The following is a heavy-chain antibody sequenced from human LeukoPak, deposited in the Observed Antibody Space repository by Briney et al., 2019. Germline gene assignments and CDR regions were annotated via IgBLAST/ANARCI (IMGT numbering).Heavy chain of an antibody. CDR3: ARDGRRGMLSMANN. CDR1: GGSISSSSYY. J-gene: IGHJ4*02. V-gene: IGHV4-39*07. Sequence: SETLSLTCTVSGGSISSSSYYWGWIRQPPGKGLERIGSIYYSGSTYYNPSLKSRVTISVDTSKNQFSLKLSSVTAADTAVYYCARDGRRGMLSMANNWGQGTLVTVSS. D-gene: IGHD2-8*01. CDR2: IYYSGST.